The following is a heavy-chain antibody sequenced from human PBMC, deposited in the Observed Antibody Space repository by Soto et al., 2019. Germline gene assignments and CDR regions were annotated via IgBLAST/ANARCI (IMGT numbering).Heavy chain of an antibody. Sequence: GGSLRLSCAASGFSFSTYALTWVRQAPGKGLEWVSGISASGATTYYADSVKGRFTISRDNSKNTVFLQMTSLRAEDTALYYCAKWTDTVIEAALAGGAFDIWGQGTMVTVSS. V-gene: IGHV3-23*01. D-gene: IGHD2-15*01. CDR1: GFSFSTYA. CDR3: AKWTDTVIEAALAGGAFDI. CDR2: ISASGATT. J-gene: IGHJ3*02.